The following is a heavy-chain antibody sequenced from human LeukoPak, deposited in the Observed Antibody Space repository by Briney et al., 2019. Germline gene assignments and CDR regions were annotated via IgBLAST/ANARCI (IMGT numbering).Heavy chain of an antibody. CDR2: ISSSSSYI. Sequence: GGSLRLSCAASGFTFSSYSVNWVRQAPGKGLEWVSSISSSSSYIYYADSVKGRFTISRDNAKNSLYLQMNSLRAEDTAVYYCAKDRGDNGDRLRFDPWGQGTLVTVSS. J-gene: IGHJ5*02. D-gene: IGHD4-17*01. CDR3: AKDRGDNGDRLRFDP. CDR1: GFTFSSYS. V-gene: IGHV3-21*04.